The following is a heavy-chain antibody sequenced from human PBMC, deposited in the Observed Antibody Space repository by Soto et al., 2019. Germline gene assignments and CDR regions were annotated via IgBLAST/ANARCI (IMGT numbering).Heavy chain of an antibody. J-gene: IGHJ4*02. D-gene: IGHD3-3*02. Sequence: QVQLVQSGAEVKKPGASVKVSCKASGYTFSSYDINWVRQATGQGLEWVGWMNPNSGNTGYAQKFQGRVTMTRNTSISTAYMELSSLRSEDTAVYHCARGHIWSGYYYYFDYWGQGTLVTVSS. CDR2: MNPNSGNT. CDR1: GYTFSSYD. CDR3: ARGHIWSGYYYYFDY. V-gene: IGHV1-8*01.